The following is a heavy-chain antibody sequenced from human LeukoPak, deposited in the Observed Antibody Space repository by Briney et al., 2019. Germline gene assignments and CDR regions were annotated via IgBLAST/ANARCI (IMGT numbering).Heavy chain of an antibody. J-gene: IGHJ3*02. D-gene: IGHD3-10*01. V-gene: IGHV4-39*01. CDR2: TYYSGST. Sequence: SETLSLTCTVSGGSISSSSYYWGWIRQPPGKGLEWIGSTYYSGSTYYNPSLKSRVTISVDTSKNQFSLKLSSVTAADTAVYYCARVSPTYYYGSGKKAFDIWGQGTMVTVSS. CDR3: ARVSPTYYYGSGKKAFDI. CDR1: GGSISSSSYY.